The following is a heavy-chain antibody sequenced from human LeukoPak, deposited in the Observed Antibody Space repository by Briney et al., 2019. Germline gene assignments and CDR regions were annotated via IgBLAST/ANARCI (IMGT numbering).Heavy chain of an antibody. CDR1: GFTFTTYS. J-gene: IGHJ4*02. V-gene: IGHV3-7*04. Sequence: GGSLRLSCAASGFTFTTYSLNWVRQAPGKGLEWVANIKQDGSEKYYVDSVKGRFTISRDNAKNSLCLQMNSLRVDDTAVYYCARERNSWFDYWGQGNLVTVSS. D-gene: IGHD6-13*01. CDR2: IKQDGSEK. CDR3: ARERNSWFDY.